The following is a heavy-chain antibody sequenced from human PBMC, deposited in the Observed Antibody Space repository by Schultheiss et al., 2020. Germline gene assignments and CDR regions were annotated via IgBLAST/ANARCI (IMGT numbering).Heavy chain of an antibody. J-gene: IGHJ3*02. CDR1: GGSISSYY. V-gene: IGHV4-59*06. CDR2: IYYSGST. CDR3: ATFYYYDSRDAFDI. Sequence: SETLSLTCTVSGGSISSYYWGWIRQPPGKGLEWIGYIYYSGSTYYNPSLKSRVTISVDTSKNQFSLKVSSVTAADTAVYYCATFYYYDSRDAFDIWGQGTMVTVSS. D-gene: IGHD3-22*01.